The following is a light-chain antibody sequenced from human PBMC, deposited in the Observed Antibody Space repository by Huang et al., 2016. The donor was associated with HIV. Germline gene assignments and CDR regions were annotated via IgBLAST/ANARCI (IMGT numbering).Light chain of an antibody. Sequence: EIVLTQSLATLSLSPGERATHSRRASQSVSSDLAWYQQKSGQAPRHLIYDASYMATGIPARFSGSRSGTDFTLTISSLEPEDVAVYYCQQRSNWPPWTFGQGTKVEIK. CDR1: QSVSSD. CDR3: QQRSNWPPWT. CDR2: DAS. J-gene: IGKJ1*01. V-gene: IGKV3-11*01.